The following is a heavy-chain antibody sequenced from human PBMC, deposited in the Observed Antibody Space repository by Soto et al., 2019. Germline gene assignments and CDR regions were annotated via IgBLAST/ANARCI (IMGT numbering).Heavy chain of an antibody. Sequence: SVKVSCKASGYIFTGYHIHWVRQAPVRGLEWMGWINPNSGDTEYAQNFQGRVTMTRDTSFNLVYMEMSGLMSGDTAVYYCARDARGTRGFDEMDIWGQGTTVTVS. CDR1: GYIFTGYH. CDR3: ARDARGTRGFDEMDI. D-gene: IGHD3-9*01. J-gene: IGHJ6*02. V-gene: IGHV1-2*02. CDR2: INPNSGDT.